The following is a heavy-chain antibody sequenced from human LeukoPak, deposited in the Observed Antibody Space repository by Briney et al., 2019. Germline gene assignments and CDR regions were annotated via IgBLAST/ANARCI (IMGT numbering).Heavy chain of an antibody. Sequence: SETLSLTCTVSGGSISSHYWSWIRQPPGKGLEWIGYIYYSGSTNYNPSLKSRVTISVDTSKNQFSLKLSSVTAADTVVYYCARRYCSGGSCYRVYNWFDPWGQGTLVTVSS. D-gene: IGHD2-15*01. CDR3: ARRYCSGGSCYRVYNWFDP. CDR2: IYYSGST. V-gene: IGHV4-59*11. J-gene: IGHJ5*02. CDR1: GGSISSHY.